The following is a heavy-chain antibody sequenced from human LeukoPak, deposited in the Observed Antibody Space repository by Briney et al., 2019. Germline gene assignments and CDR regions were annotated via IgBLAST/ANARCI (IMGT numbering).Heavy chain of an antibody. CDR1: GYTFTRHY. V-gene: IGHV1-46*01. CDR2: INPTGTSS. CDR3: ARDNSLQDMAWWFDP. J-gene: IGHJ5*02. D-gene: IGHD5-24*01. Sequence: GASVKVSCKSSGYTFTRHYLHWVRQAPGQGLEWVGLINPTGTSSWSAQKFQGSVTLTRDMSTSTDYMELSSLRSEDTAVYYCARDNSLQDMAWWFDPWGQGTLVIVSS.